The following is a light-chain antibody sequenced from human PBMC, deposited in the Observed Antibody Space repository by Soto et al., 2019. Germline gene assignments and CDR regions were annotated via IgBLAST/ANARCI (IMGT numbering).Light chain of an antibody. CDR2: GAS. V-gene: IGKV3-15*01. CDR3: QQYNNWPLFT. Sequence: EIVVTQSPATLSVSPGERATLSCRASQSVSSNLAWYQQKPGQAPRLLIYGASTRATGIPARFSGSGSGTAFTLTISSLQSEDFAVYYCQQYNNWPLFTFGPGTKVDIK. CDR1: QSVSSN. J-gene: IGKJ3*01.